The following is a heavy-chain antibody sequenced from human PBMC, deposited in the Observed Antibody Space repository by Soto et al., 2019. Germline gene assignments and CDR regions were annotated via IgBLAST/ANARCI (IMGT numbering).Heavy chain of an antibody. J-gene: IGHJ5*02. CDR3: ARHSLALRKNNWFDP. D-gene: IGHD3-3*02. CDR1: GDSIISSDFY. V-gene: IGHV4-39*01. Sequence: SETLSLTCTVSGDSIISSDFYWGWVRQPPGKGLEWIGSIFYLGSSYHNPSLKSRVTMSVDTSKNQFSLRLRSVTAADTALYFCARHSLALRKNNWFDPWGQGIMVTVPS. CDR2: IFYLGSS.